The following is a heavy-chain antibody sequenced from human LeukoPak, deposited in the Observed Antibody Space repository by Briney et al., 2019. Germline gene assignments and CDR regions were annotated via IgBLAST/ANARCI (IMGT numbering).Heavy chain of an antibody. CDR3: ARRHHFGFLDS. J-gene: IGHJ4*02. CDR2: IGSDNKP. Sequence: PGGSLRLSCEASGFTFSAYAMTWVRQAPGQGLEWVSSIGSDNKPHYSESVKGRFAISRDNAKNSVYLQMNSLRAEDTAVYYCARRHHFGFLDSWGQGTLVTVSS. CDR1: GFTFSAYA. V-gene: IGHV3-69-1*01. D-gene: IGHD3-10*01.